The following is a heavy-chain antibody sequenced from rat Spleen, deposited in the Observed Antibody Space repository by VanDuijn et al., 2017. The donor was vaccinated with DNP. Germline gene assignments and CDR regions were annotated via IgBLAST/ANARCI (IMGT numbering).Heavy chain of an antibody. CDR1: GFTFSDYN. CDR2: ISYDGSST. CDR3: ASGYWYFDF. V-gene: IGHV5-7*01. D-gene: IGHD1-12*03. J-gene: IGHJ2*01. Sequence: EVQLVESGGGLVQPGRSMKLSCAASGFTFSDYNMAWVRQAPKKGLEWVATISYDGSSTYYRDSVKGRFTISRDNAKSTLYLQMDSLRSEDTATYYCASGYWYFDFWGQGVVVTVSS.